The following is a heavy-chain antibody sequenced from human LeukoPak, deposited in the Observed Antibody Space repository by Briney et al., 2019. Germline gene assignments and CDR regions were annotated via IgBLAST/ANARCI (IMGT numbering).Heavy chain of an antibody. CDR2: INPSGGST. CDR1: GYTFTSYY. J-gene: IGHJ3*02. V-gene: IGHV1-46*01. D-gene: IGHD1-7*01. CDR3: ARDRFPGTSIVDAFDI. Sequence: GASVKVSCKASGYTFTSYYMHWVRQAPGQGLEWVRIINPSGGSTSYAQKFQGRVTTTRDTSTSTVYMELSSLRSEDTAVYYCARDRFPGTSIVDAFDIWGQGTMVTVSS.